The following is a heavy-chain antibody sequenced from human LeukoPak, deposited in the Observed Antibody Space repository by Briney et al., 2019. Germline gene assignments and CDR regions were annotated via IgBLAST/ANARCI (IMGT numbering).Heavy chain of an antibody. V-gene: IGHV3-66*01. J-gene: IGHJ6*02. D-gene: IGHD1-26*01. Sequence: GGSLRLSCAASGFTVSSNYMSWVRQAPGKGLEWVSVIYSGGSTYYADSVKGRFTISRDNSKNTLYLQMNSLRAEDTAVYYCARDRVGPNIGGMDVWGQGPRSPSP. CDR1: GFTVSSNY. CDR3: ARDRVGPNIGGMDV. CDR2: IYSGGST.